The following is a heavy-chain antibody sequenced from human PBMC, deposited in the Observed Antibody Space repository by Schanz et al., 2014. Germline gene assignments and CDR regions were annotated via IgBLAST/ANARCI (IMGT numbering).Heavy chain of an antibody. CDR2: IRSSSTPI. Sequence: EVQLLESGGGLVQPGGSLRLSCAASGFTFSSYSMNWVRQAPGKGPEWVSYIRSSSTPIYYADSVKGRFTISRDNAKNSLYLQMNSLRAEDTAVYHCVSSGSYSSYAFWGQGTLVTVSS. CDR3: VSSGSYSSYAF. V-gene: IGHV3-48*01. D-gene: IGHD3-10*01. J-gene: IGHJ4*02. CDR1: GFTFSSYS.